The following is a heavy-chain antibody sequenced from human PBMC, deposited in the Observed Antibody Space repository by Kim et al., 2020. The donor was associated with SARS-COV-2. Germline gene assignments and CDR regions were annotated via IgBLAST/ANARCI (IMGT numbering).Heavy chain of an antibody. CDR2: IYYSGST. V-gene: IGHV4-30-4*01. D-gene: IGHD4-17*01. CDR3: ARVKGDYPNNWFDP. J-gene: IGHJ5*02. Sequence: SETLSLTCTVSGGSISSGDYYWSWIRQPPGKGLEWIGYIYYSGSTYYNPSLKSRVTISVDTSKNQFSLKLSSVTAADTAVYYCARVKGDYPNNWFDPWGQGTLVTVSS. CDR1: GGSISSGDYY.